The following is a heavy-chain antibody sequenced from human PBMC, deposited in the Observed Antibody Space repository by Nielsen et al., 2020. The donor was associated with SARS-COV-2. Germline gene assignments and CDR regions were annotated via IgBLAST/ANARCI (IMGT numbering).Heavy chain of an antibody. D-gene: IGHD3-10*01. CDR2: IYYSGST. CDR1: GGSISSGGYY. Sequence: SETLSLTCTVSGGSISSGGYYWSWIRQHPGKGLEWIGYIYYSGSTYYNPSLKSRVTISLDTSKNQFSLKLSSVTAADTAVYYCARGREDVDYYGSGSYLFDYWGQGTLVTVSS. V-gene: IGHV4-61*08. J-gene: IGHJ4*02. CDR3: ARGREDVDYYGSGSYLFDY.